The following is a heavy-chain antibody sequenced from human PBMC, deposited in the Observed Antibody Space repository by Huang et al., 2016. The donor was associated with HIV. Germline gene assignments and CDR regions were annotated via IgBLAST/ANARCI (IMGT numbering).Heavy chain of an antibody. J-gene: IGHJ6*03. CDR2: INHSEST. V-gene: IGHV4-34*01. CDR3: ARGQGGYYYYYMDV. CDR1: GGSFSGYY. Sequence: QVQLQQWGAGLLRPSETLSLTCAVYGGSFSGYYGTWIRQPPGKGLEWIGEINHSESTNYIPSLKRRVTISVDTSRNQFSLTLTSGTAADTAVYYCARGQGGYYYYYMDVWGKGTTVTVSS.